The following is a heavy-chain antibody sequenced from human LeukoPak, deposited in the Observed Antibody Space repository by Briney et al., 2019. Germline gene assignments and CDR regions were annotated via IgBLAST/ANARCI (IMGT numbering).Heavy chain of an antibody. D-gene: IGHD1-26*01. V-gene: IGHV4-59*12. CDR1: GGSIISYS. CDR3: ARETRRGGDYEANLDY. CDR2: IYYIGST. J-gene: IGHJ4*02. Sequence: SETLSLTCTVSGGSIISYSWSWIRQPPGKGLEWIGYIYYIGSTKYNPSLKSRVTISVDTSKNVLSLKLSSVTAADTAMYYCARETRRGGDYEANLDYWGQGTLVTVSS.